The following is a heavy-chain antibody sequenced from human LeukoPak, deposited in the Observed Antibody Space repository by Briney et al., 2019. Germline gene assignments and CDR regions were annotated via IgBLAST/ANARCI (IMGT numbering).Heavy chain of an antibody. J-gene: IGHJ4*02. CDR1: GFTFSYG. CDR2: ISYDGSNK. V-gene: IGHV3-30*03. D-gene: IGHD6-19*01. Sequence: PGRSLRLSCAASGFTFSYGMHWVRQAPGKGLEWVAVISYDGSNKYYADSVKGRFTISRDNAKNSLYLQMNSLRVEDTAVYYCARGVAGSGWFYFDYWGQGTLVTVSS. CDR3: ARGVAGSGWFYFDY.